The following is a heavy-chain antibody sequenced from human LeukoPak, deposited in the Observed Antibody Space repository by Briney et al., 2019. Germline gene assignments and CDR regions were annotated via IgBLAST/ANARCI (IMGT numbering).Heavy chain of an antibody. V-gene: IGHV4-39*07. CDR1: GGSISTTTNS. CDR3: ANGIAVAGYDAFDI. D-gene: IGHD6-19*01. J-gene: IGHJ3*02. Sequence: PSETLSLTCNVSGGSISTTTNSWGWAWIRQRPTKGLEWIGSIYYGGSPYYTSSLKSRVTISVDTSKNQFSLKLSSVTAADTAVYYCANGIAVAGYDAFDIWGQGTMVTVSS. CDR2: IYYGGSP.